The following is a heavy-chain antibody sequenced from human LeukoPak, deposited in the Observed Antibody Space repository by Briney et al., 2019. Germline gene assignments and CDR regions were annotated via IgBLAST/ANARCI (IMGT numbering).Heavy chain of an antibody. CDR2: IYYRGST. Sequence: PSETLSLTCTVSGGSISDYYWSWTRQPPGKGPEWIGYIYYRGSTNYSPSLKSRVSMSIDTSKNQFSLRLSSVTAADTAVYYCARLATYGDYSDWGQGTLVTVSS. D-gene: IGHD4-17*01. CDR1: GGSISDYY. V-gene: IGHV4-59*08. CDR3: ARLATYGDYSD. J-gene: IGHJ4*02.